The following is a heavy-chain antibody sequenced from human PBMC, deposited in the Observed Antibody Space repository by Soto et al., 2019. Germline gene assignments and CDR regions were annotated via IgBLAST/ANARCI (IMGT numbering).Heavy chain of an antibody. D-gene: IGHD6-19*01. CDR1: GGSISSSSYY. CDR2: IYYSGST. V-gene: IGHV4-39*01. J-gene: IGHJ4*02. CDR3: AIAVATTIDY. Sequence: SETLSLTCTVSGGSISSSSYYWGWIRQPPGKGLEWIGSIYYSGSTYYNPSLKSRVTISVDTSRNQFSLKLSSVTAADTAVYYCAIAVATTIDYWGQGTLVTVSS.